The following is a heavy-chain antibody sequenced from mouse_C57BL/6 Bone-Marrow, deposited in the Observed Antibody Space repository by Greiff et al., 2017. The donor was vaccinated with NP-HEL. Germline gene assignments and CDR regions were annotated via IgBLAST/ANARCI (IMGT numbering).Heavy chain of an antibody. D-gene: IGHD1-1*01. Sequence: QVQLQQPGAELVKPGASVKLSCKASGYTFTSYWMQWVKQRPGQGLEWIGEIDPSDSYTNYNQKFKGKATLTVDTSSSTAYMQLSSLTSEDSAVYYCARPPDYDGSSFYWYFDVWGTGTTVTVSS. J-gene: IGHJ1*03. CDR3: ARPPDYDGSSFYWYFDV. CDR2: IDPSDSYT. V-gene: IGHV1-50*01. CDR1: GYTFTSYW.